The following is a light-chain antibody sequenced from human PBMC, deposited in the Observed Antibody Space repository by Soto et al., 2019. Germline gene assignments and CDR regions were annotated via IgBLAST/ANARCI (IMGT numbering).Light chain of an antibody. CDR3: QQRSSWPLT. CDR1: QSVSTY. CDR2: DAS. Sequence: ETVLTQSPATLSLSPGERAILSCRASQSVSTYLAWYQQKPGQAPRLLISDASNRATGIPARFSGSGSGTDFTLTISSLEHEDFAVYYCQQRSSWPLTFGGGTKVEIK. V-gene: IGKV3-11*01. J-gene: IGKJ4*01.